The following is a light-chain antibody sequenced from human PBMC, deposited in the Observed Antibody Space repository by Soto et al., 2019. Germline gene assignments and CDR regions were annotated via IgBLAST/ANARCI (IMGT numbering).Light chain of an antibody. CDR3: QQSYSTPQT. CDR2: AAS. CDR1: QSISSY. Sequence: DIQMTQSPSSLSASVGDRVTITCRASQSISSYLNWYQQKPGQAPKLLIYAASSFQSGVPSRFSGSGSGTDFTLTISSLQPEDVATYYCQQSYSTPQTFGQGTKVEIK. J-gene: IGKJ1*01. V-gene: IGKV1-39*01.